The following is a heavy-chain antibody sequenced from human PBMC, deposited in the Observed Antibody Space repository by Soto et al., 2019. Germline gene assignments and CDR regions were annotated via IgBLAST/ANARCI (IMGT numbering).Heavy chain of an antibody. Sequence: PSETRSLTCAVYGGSFRGYYWSWIRQPQGKGLEWIGEINHSGSTNYNPSLKSRVTISVDTSKNQFSLKLSSVTAADTAVYYCSRRRYYGSGSFFVWFDPWGQGTLVTVSS. CDR2: INHSGST. D-gene: IGHD3-10*01. CDR1: GGSFRGYY. J-gene: IGHJ5*02. CDR3: SRRRYYGSGSFFVWFDP. V-gene: IGHV4-34*01.